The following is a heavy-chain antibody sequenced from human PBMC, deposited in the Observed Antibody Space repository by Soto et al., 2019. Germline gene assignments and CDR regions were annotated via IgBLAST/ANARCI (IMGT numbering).Heavy chain of an antibody. CDR1: GTSISNSNW. CDR3: AVPGAGDFDY. Sequence: QVQLQESGPGLVEPSGTLSLTCAVYGTSISNSNWWSWVRQSPGKGLEWIGEIYHSGTTNCNPSLKSRLTISVDKSKNQFFLRLTSVTAADTAVYYCAVPGAGDFDYWGQGTLVTVSS. D-gene: IGHD6-13*01. CDR2: IYHSGTT. J-gene: IGHJ4*02. V-gene: IGHV4-4*02.